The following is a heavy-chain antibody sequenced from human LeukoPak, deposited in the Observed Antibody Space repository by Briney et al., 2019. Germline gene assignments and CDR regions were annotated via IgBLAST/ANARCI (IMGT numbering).Heavy chain of an antibody. CDR1: GFTFSSYS. D-gene: IGHD2-15*01. CDR2: IKSESDGGTT. V-gene: IGHV3-15*01. CDR3: TTDLGSGASRGY. Sequence: GGSLRLSCAASGFTFSSYSMNWVRQAPGKGLEWVGRIKSESDGGTTDYAAPVKGRFIVSRDDSKNTLYLRLDSLKTEDTAVYYCTTDLGSGASRGYWGQGTLVTVSS. J-gene: IGHJ4*02.